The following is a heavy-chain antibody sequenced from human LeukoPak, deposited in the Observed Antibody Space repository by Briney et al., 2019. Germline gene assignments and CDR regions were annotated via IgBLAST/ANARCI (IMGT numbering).Heavy chain of an antibody. CDR1: GGSISSFY. D-gene: IGHD3-22*01. V-gene: IGHV4-59*01. CDR3: ARVEGADISGYYY. J-gene: IGHJ4*02. CDR2: IYYSGST. Sequence: SETLSLTCTVSGGSISSFYWSWIRQPPGKGLEWIGYIYYSGSTNYNPSLKSRVTISVDTSKNQFSLKLSSVTAADTAVYYCARVEGADISGYYYWGQGTLVTVSS.